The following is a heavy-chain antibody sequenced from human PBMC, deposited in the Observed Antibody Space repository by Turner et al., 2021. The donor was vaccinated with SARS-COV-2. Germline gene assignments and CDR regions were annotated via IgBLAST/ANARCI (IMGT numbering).Heavy chain of an antibody. Sequence: QVQLVQSEAEVKKPGSSVKFSCKASGGTFSSYAISWVRQAPGQGLEWMGGIIPILDTTNYAQKFEGRVTITADKSTSTAYMELSGLRSEDTAVYYCARDRDYDSSGYWEQSWGQGTLVTVSS. CDR1: GGTFSSYA. J-gene: IGHJ4*02. V-gene: IGHV1-69*06. CDR2: IIPILDTT. CDR3: ARDRDYDSSGYWEQS. D-gene: IGHD3-22*01.